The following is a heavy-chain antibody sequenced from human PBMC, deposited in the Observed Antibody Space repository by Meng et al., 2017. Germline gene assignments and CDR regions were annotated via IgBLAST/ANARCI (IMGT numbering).Heavy chain of an antibody. Sequence: SETRSLTCTVAGGSVSSGSYYWSWIRQPPGKGLEWIGYIYYSGSTNYNPSLKSRVTISVDTSKNQFSLKLSSVTAADTAVYYCARHHYDSSGYYYYFDYWGQGTLVTVSS. V-gene: IGHV4-61*01. D-gene: IGHD3-22*01. CDR3: ARHHYDSSGYYYYFDY. CDR2: IYYSGST. CDR1: GGSVSSGSYY. J-gene: IGHJ4*02.